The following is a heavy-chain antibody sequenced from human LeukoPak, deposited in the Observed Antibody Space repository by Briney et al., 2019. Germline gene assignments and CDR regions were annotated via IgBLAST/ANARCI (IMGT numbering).Heavy chain of an antibody. CDR3: AKLSSVATLGIDY. CDR2: IWYDGSTK. CDR1: GFTFCIYG. D-gene: IGHD5-12*01. V-gene: IGHV3-33*06. J-gene: IGHJ4*02. Sequence: GGSLRLSSAASGFTFCIYGIHCVCGGPGKRVGWVAVIWYDGSTKSYTDPLKVRFTISRENSKNTLYLRMNSLRARTTPVNYLAKLSSVATLGIDYWGQGTLVTVSS.